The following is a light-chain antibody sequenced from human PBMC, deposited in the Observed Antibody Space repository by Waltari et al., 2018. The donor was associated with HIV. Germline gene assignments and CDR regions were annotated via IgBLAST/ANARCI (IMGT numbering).Light chain of an antibody. CDR3: QQYYGVPLT. V-gene: IGKV1-NL1*01. CDR2: GAF. Sequence: DIQMTQSPSSLSASIGDTVSITYRASQDTSNSVSWFQQQPGKVPKLLVHGAFILQRGVPSRFSGSGSGTDYTLTISGLQAEDFATYFCQQYYGVPLTFGGGTRVDI. J-gene: IGKJ4*01. CDR1: QDTSNS.